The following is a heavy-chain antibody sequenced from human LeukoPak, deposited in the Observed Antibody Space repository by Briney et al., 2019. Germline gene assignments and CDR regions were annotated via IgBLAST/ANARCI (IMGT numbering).Heavy chain of an antibody. CDR2: IKVDGSET. J-gene: IGHJ4*02. Sequence: GGSLRLSCAASGFTFSNYWMTWVRQAPGKGLEWVANIKVDGSETHYVDSVEGRFTISRDNAKDSLYLQMNSLRAEDTAIYYCARVRRASASPLELIAAADHDYWGQGTLVTVSS. CDR3: ARVRRASASPLELIAAADHDY. CDR1: GFTFSNYW. D-gene: IGHD6-13*01. V-gene: IGHV3-7*01.